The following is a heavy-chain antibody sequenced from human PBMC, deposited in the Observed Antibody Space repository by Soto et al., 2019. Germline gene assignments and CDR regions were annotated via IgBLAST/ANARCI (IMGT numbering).Heavy chain of an antibody. D-gene: IGHD2-15*01. CDR2: IVVGSGNT. J-gene: IGHJ3*02. CDR1: GFTFTSSA. V-gene: IGHV1-58*02. CDR3: AADGSIAHDAFDS. Sequence: SVKVSCKASGFTFTSSAMQWVRQARGQRLEWIGWIVVGSGNTNYAQKFQERVTITRDMSTSTAYMELSSLRSEDTAVYYCAADGSIAHDAFDSSGQGTIVTVAS.